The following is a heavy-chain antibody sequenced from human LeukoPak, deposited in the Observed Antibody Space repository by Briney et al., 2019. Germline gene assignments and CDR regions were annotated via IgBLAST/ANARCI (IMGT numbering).Heavy chain of an antibody. V-gene: IGHV4-39*01. CDR2: VYHTGII. D-gene: IGHD2-15*01. CDR1: GDSITSGTYY. CDR3: ARHHSALNWFDP. J-gene: IGHJ5*02. Sequence: PSETLSLTCTVSGDSITSGTYYWDWIRQAPGKGLEWIGNVYHTGIIYYNPSLESRVTMPVDTSKNQFSLKLNSLTAADTAVYYCARHHSALNWFDPWGQGTLVTVSS.